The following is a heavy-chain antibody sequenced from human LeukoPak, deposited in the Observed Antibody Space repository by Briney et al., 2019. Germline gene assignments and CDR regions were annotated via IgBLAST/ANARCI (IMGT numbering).Heavy chain of an antibody. D-gene: IGHD1-14*01. CDR2: IYYSGST. Sequence: SETLSLTCTVSGGSTSSSSYYWGWIRQPPGKGLEWIGSIYYSGSTYYNPSLKSRVTISVDTSKNQFSLKLTSVTAADTALYYCASDPPGKPKVFEFWGQGTMVTVSS. CDR3: ASDPPGKPKVFEF. CDR1: GGSTSSSSYY. V-gene: IGHV4-39*01. J-gene: IGHJ3*01.